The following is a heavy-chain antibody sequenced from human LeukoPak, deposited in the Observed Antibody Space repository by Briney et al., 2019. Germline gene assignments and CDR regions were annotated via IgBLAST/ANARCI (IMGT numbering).Heavy chain of an antibody. D-gene: IGHD1-7*01. V-gene: IGHV3-21*01. CDR1: GFTFSSYS. J-gene: IGHJ4*02. CDR3: ARDPRYNWNYGYFDY. CDR2: ISSSSSYI. Sequence: GGSPRLSCAASGFTFSSYSMNWVRQAPGKGLEWVSSISSSSSYIYYADSVKGRFTISRDNAKNSLYLQMNSLRAEDTAVYYCARDPRYNWNYGYFDYWGQGTLVTVSS.